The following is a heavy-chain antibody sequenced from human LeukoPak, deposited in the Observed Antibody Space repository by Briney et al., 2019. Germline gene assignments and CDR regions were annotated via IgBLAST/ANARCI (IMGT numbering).Heavy chain of an antibody. CDR3: ARGGGAGSYTPRYYYYYMDV. D-gene: IGHD2-15*01. J-gene: IGHJ6*03. CDR1: GGSFSGYY. V-gene: IGHV4-34*01. Sequence: PSETLSLTCAVYGGSFSGYYWSWIRQPPGKGLEWIGEINHSGSTNYNPSLKSRVTISVDTSKNQFSLKLSSVTAADTAVYYCARGGGAGSYTPRYYYYYMDVWGKGTTVTVSS. CDR2: INHSGST.